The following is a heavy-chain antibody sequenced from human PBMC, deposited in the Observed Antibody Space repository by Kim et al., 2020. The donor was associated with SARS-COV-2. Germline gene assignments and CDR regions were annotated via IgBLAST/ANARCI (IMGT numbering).Heavy chain of an antibody. J-gene: IGHJ5*02. Sequence: TNCAQKIQGRVTMTRDTSISTAYMELSRLRSDDTVVYYCARDSGTGGFDPWGQGTLVTVSS. CDR3: ARDSGTGGFDP. CDR2: T. D-gene: IGHD1-1*01. V-gene: IGHV1-2*05.